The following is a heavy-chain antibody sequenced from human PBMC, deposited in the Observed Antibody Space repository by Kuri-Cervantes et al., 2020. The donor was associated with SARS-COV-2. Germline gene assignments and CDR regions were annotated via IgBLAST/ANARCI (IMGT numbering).Heavy chain of an antibody. J-gene: IGHJ6*02. Sequence: GGSLRLSCAAPGFTFSSYAMSWVRQAPGKGLEWVSAISGSGGSTYYADSVKGRFTISRDNSKNTLYLQMNSLRAEDTAVYYCAKDSGHQLHYVYYYYGMDVWGQGTTVTVSS. CDR1: GFTFSSYA. CDR2: ISGSGGST. CDR3: AKDSGHQLHYVYYYYGMDV. D-gene: IGHD2-2*01. V-gene: IGHV3-23*01.